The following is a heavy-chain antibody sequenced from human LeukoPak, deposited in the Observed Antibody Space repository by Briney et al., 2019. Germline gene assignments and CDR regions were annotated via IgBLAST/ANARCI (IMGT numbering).Heavy chain of an antibody. J-gene: IGHJ4*02. V-gene: IGHV3-66*01. CDR3: ARDPDDYGDYSYFDY. CDR1: GFLVSSKY. Sequence: GGSLRLSCAASGFLVSSKYMSWVRQAPGKGLEWVSVIYSGGSTYYADSVKGRFTISRDNSKNTVYLQMNSLRAEDTAVYYCARDPDDYGDYSYFDYWGQGTLVTVSS. D-gene: IGHD4-17*01. CDR2: IYSGGST.